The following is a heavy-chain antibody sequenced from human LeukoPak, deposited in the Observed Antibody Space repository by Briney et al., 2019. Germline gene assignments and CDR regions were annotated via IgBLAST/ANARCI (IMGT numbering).Heavy chain of an antibody. CDR3: ARRNGYHLDY. CDR1: GFTYSSHA. D-gene: IGHD1-1*01. V-gene: IGHV3-23*01. Sequence: GGSLRLSCAASGFTYSSHAMSWVRQTPGKGLQWVSSISASGGTSKYTDSVKGRFTISRDNSKNTVYLQMNSLRVEDTAVYYCARRNGYHLDYWGQGILVTVSS. J-gene: IGHJ4*02. CDR2: ISASGGTS.